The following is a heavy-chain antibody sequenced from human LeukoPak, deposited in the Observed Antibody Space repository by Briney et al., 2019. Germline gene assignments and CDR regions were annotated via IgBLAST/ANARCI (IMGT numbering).Heavy chain of an antibody. CDR3: ARDYCGGDCFPDY. Sequence: VKVSCKASGYTFTGYYVHWVRQAPGQGLEWMGRINPNSGDTNYAQKFQGRVTMTRDTSISTAYMELSRLRSDNTAVYYRARDYCGGDCFPDYWGQGTLVTVSS. CDR1: GYTFTGYY. CDR2: INPNSGDT. V-gene: IGHV1-2*06. D-gene: IGHD2-21*02. J-gene: IGHJ4*02.